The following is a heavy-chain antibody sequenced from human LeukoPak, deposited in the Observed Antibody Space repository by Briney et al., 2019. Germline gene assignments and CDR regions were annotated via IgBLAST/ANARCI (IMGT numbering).Heavy chain of an antibody. CDR1: GFTFSNYA. D-gene: IGHD3-22*01. J-gene: IGHJ4*02. Sequence: GGSLRLSCAAAGFTFSNYAMHWVRQAPGKGLEWLAVISFDGNNEYYADSVKGRFTISRDNSKNTLYLQMNSLKTEDTAVYYCLGDDSSGYSIDYWGQGALVTVSS. V-gene: IGHV3-30-3*01. CDR3: LGDDSSGYSIDY. CDR2: ISFDGNNE.